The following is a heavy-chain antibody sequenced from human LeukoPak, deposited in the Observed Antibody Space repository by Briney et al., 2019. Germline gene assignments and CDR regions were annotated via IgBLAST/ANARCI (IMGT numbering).Heavy chain of an antibody. V-gene: IGHV4-39*01. Sequence: SETLSLTCTVSGGSISSDSYHWGWIRQPPEMGLEWIGSIYYSGNTYYNPSLKSRVTMSVYTSKNQFSLKLSSVTAADTAVYYCARHRSGGYTYGVLDYWGQGTLVTVSS. D-gene: IGHD5-18*01. CDR3: ARHRSGGYTYGVLDY. CDR1: GGSISSDSYH. J-gene: IGHJ4*02. CDR2: IYYSGNT.